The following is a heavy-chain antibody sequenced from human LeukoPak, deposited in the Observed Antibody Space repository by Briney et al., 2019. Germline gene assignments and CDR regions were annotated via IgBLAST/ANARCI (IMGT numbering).Heavy chain of an antibody. J-gene: IGHJ5*02. V-gene: IGHV5-51*01. CDR2: IYPGDSDT. Sequence: GEALKISCRGSGYNFSNNWNGWERQLPGKGLEWMGIIYPGDSDTRYSPSFQGQVTISSDKSISTAYLQWNSLKASDAARYYCARRLYSIGWYWFDPWGQGTLVTVSS. CDR3: ARRLYSIGWYWFDP. CDR1: GYNFSNNW. D-gene: IGHD6-19*01.